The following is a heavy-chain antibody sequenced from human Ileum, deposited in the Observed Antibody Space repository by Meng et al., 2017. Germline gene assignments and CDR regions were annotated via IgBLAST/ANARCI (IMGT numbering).Heavy chain of an antibody. D-gene: IGHD2-2*02. CDR3: AHREFYTYDT. Sequence: SGPTLVKSTETLTLTCTFTGFSLTSSGVAVGWIRQPPGKALGWLTLIYGNDDKRYSPSLKSRLAVTKDTSKNQVVLTITNVDPVDTATYFCAHREFYTYDTWGPGTLVTSAS. CDR1: GFSLTSSGVA. CDR2: IYGNDDK. V-gene: IGHV2-5*01. J-gene: IGHJ5*01.